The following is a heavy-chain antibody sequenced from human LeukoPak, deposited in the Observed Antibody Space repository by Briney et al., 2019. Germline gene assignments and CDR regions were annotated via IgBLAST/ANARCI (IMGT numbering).Heavy chain of an antibody. CDR2: INSDGSST. Sequence: GGSLRLSCAASGFTFSSYWIHWVRQAPGKGLVWVSRINSDGSSTSYADSVKGRFTISRDNAKNTLYLQMSSLRAEDTAVYYCARNPYYYDSSDPYYFDYWGQGTLVTVSS. D-gene: IGHD3-22*01. V-gene: IGHV3-74*01. CDR3: ARNPYYYDSSDPYYFDY. CDR1: GFTFSSYW. J-gene: IGHJ4*02.